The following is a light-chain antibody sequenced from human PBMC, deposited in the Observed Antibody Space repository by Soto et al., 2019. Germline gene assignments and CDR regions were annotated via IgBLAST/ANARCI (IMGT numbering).Light chain of an antibody. CDR3: QKYNTVPAT. CDR1: QGIGNS. V-gene: IGKV1-27*01. CDR2: SAS. Sequence: DIQMTQSTPCLSASVGDRVTITYRASQGIGNSLAWYQQKPGTVPKLLIYSASTLQSGVPSRFSGSGSGTDFTLTISSLQPEDVAAYYCQKYNTVPATFGQGTRLEIK. J-gene: IGKJ5*01.